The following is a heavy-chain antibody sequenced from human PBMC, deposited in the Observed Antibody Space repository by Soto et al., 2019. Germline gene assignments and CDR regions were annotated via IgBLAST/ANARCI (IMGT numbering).Heavy chain of an antibody. Sequence: QVQLLESGGGVVQPGRSLRLSCAASGFIFSSYAMHWVRQAPGKGLEWVAVISHGGNEKYYADSVEGRFTISRDNSQNMVYLQMNGLRPEDTAVYYCAKVSSDRGYYYFAMDVWGQVTTVTVSS. CDR1: GFIFSSYA. CDR3: AKVSSDRGYYYFAMDV. CDR2: ISHGGNEK. D-gene: IGHD3-10*01. J-gene: IGHJ6*02. V-gene: IGHV3-30*18.